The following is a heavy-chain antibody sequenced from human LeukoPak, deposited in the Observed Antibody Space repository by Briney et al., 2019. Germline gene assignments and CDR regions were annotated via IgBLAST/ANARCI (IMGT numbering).Heavy chain of an antibody. CDR1: GFTFTSYE. Sequence: GGSLRLSCAASGFTFTSYEMSWVRQAPGKGLEWVSYISSSGSTIYYADSVEGRFTISRDNAKSSLYLQMNSLRAEDTAVYYCARGPDWSGSYWGQGTLVTVSS. CDR3: ARGPDWSGSY. CDR2: ISSSGSTI. J-gene: IGHJ4*02. D-gene: IGHD3-3*01. V-gene: IGHV3-48*03.